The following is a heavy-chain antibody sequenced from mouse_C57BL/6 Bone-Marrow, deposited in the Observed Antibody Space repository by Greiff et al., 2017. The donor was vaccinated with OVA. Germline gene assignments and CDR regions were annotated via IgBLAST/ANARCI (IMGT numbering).Heavy chain of an antibody. J-gene: IGHJ4*01. Sequence: EVKLVESGAELVRPGASVKLSCTASGFNIKDDYMHWVKQRPEQGLEWIGWIDPENGDTEYASKFQGKATITADTSSNTAYLQLSILTSEDTAVYYCTILIYDGYSYAMDYWGQGTSVTVSS. CDR2: IDPENGDT. V-gene: IGHV14-4*01. CDR3: TILIYDGYSYAMDY. D-gene: IGHD2-3*01. CDR1: GFNIKDDY.